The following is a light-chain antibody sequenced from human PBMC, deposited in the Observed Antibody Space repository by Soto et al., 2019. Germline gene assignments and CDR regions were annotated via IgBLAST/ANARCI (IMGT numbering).Light chain of an antibody. J-gene: IGKJ1*01. CDR1: QTITNY. CDR2: AAS. V-gene: IGKV1-39*01. Sequence: DIQMTQSPSSLSASVGDRVTITCRASQTITNYLNWYQQKPGKAPKLLIYAASTLLSGVPSRFTGGGSGTDFTLTIDSLQPEDFATYFCQQDYSTPWTYGQGT. CDR3: QQDYSTPWT.